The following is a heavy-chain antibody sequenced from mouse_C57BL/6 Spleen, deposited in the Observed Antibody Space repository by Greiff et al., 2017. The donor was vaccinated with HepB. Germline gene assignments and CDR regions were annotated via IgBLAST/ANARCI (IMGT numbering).Heavy chain of an antibody. CDR2: IDPSDSYT. J-gene: IGHJ4*01. V-gene: IGHV1-69*01. D-gene: IGHD1-1*01. CDR3: ARETTVVATRAMDY. Sequence: VQLQQPGAELVMPGASVKLSCKASGYTFTSYWMHWVKQRPGQGLEWIGEIDPSDSYTNYNQKFKGKSTLTVDKSSSTAYMQLSSLTSEDSAVYYCARETTVVATRAMDYWGQGTSVTVSS. CDR1: GYTFTSYW.